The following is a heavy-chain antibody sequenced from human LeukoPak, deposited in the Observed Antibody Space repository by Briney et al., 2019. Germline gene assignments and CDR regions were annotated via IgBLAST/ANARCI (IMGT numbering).Heavy chain of an antibody. Sequence: PGGSLRLSCAASGFTFSNAWMTWIRRASGKGLEGVGRIKSKTDGETIDYGGPVRGRFIISRDESKNTVYLEMNNLRSEDTAVYYSTTDRDMTGRYQYFEYWGQGTLVTVSS. V-gene: IGHV3-15*01. CDR2: IKSKTDGETI. D-gene: IGHD1-14*01. CDR3: TTDRDMTGRYQYFEY. J-gene: IGHJ4*02. CDR1: GFTFSNAW.